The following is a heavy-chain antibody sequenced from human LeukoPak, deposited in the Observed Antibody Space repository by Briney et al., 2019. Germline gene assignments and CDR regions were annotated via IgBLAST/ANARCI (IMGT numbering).Heavy chain of an antibody. Sequence: SETLSLTCIVSGGSISNYYWSWIRQPPGKGLEWIGYIYYSGSTNYNPSLKSRVTISVDTSKNQFSLKLSSVTAADTAVYYCARVVYSGYDFRGAMDVWGKGTTVTVSS. CDR1: GGSISNYY. J-gene: IGHJ6*03. CDR2: IYYSGST. CDR3: ARVVYSGYDFRGAMDV. D-gene: IGHD5-12*01. V-gene: IGHV4-59*01.